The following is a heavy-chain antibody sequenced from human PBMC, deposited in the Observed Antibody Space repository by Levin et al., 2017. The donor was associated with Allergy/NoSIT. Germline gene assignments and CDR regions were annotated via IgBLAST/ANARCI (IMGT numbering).Heavy chain of an antibody. CDR2: IDWNSGSR. D-gene: IGHD3-16*02. CDR3: AKASGRGFGGVIAWFDT. CDR1: GFIFDDYA. J-gene: IGHJ5*02. V-gene: IGHV3-9*01. Sequence: SCAASGFIFDDYAMHWVRQVPGKGLEWVSGIDWNSGSRGYVDSVKGRFTISRDNAKNCLYLQMNRLRAEDTAFYYCAKASGRGFGGVIAWFDTWGQGVLVTVSS.